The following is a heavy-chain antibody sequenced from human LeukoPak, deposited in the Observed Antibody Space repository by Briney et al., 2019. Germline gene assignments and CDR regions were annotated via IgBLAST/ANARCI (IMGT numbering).Heavy chain of an antibody. Sequence: PGGSLRLSCAASGFTFSSYGMSWVRQAPGKGLEWVSAISGSGGSTYYADSVKGRFTISRDNSKNTLYLQMRSLRADDTAIYYCNVRWGPNFDYWGQGSLVSVSP. J-gene: IGHJ4*02. D-gene: IGHD3-10*01. V-gene: IGHV3-23*01. CDR3: NVRWGPNFDY. CDR2: ISGSGGST. CDR1: GFTFSSYG.